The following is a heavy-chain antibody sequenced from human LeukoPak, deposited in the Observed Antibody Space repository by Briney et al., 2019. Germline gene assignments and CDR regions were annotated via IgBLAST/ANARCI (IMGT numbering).Heavy chain of an antibody. J-gene: IGHJ1*01. Sequence: SETLSLTCAVYGGSFSGYYWSWIRQPPGKGLEWIGEINHSGSTNYNPSLKSRVTISVDTSKNQFSLKLSSVTAADTAVYYCARGASCSGGSCYRWYFQHWGQGTLVTVSS. CDR3: ARGASCSGGSCYRWYFQH. D-gene: IGHD2-15*01. CDR1: GGSFSGYY. V-gene: IGHV4-34*01. CDR2: INHSGST.